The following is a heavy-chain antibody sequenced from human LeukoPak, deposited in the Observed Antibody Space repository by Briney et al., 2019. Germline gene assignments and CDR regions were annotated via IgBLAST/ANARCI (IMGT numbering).Heavy chain of an antibody. J-gene: IGHJ4*02. CDR2: IKQDGSEK. CDR3: ARVHSSGWENTFDY. Sequence: GGSLRLSCAASGFTFSNYWMSWVGQAPGKGLEWVANIKQDGSEKHYVDSVKGHFTISRDNAKNSVYLEMNSLRAEDTAVYYCARVHSSGWENTFDYWGQGTLVTVSS. D-gene: IGHD6-19*01. V-gene: IGHV3-7*01. CDR1: GFTFSNYW.